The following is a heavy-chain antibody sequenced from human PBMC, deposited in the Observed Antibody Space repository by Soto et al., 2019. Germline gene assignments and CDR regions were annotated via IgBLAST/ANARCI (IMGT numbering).Heavy chain of an antibody. CDR3: ARGLGPWADY. Sequence: SETLSLTCTVSCGSIGSSRYYWAWIRQPPGKGLEWIGSIYYSGSTYYNPSLRSRLTISVDTSKNQFSLKLTSVTAADTAVYYCARGLGPWADYWGQGTLVTVSS. J-gene: IGHJ4*02. V-gene: IGHV4-39*01. D-gene: IGHD7-27*01. CDR1: CGSIGSSRYY. CDR2: IYYSGST.